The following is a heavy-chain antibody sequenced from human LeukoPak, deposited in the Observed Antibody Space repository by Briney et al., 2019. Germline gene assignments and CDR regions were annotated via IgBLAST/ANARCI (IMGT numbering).Heavy chain of an antibody. CDR3: ARVGANGGVLDY. Sequence: PGGSLRLSCAASGFTFSSYSMNWVRQAPGKGLEWVSYIGSRGSTIYYADSVKGRFTISRDNVKNSLYLQMNGLRAEDTAIYYCARVGANGGVLDYWGQGTLVTVSP. J-gene: IGHJ4*02. CDR2: IGSRGSTI. V-gene: IGHV3-48*04. D-gene: IGHD2-8*02. CDR1: GFTFSSYS.